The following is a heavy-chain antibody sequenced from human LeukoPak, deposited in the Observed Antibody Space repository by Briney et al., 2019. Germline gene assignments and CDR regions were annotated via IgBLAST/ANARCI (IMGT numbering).Heavy chain of an antibody. D-gene: IGHD3-22*01. CDR1: GFSFDSYG. J-gene: IGHJ4*02. V-gene: IGHV3-48*04. Sequence: GGSLRLSCAASGFSFDSYGLSWVRQAPGKGLQWVSYISGNGGTTYYADSVEGRFTISRDNAKNSLYLQMSSLRAEDTAVYYCARDLDSSNYFFAYWGQGTPVTVSS. CDR3: ARDLDSSNYFFAY. CDR2: ISGNGGTT.